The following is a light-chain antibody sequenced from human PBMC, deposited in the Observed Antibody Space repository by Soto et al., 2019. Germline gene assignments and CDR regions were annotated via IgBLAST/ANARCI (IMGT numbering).Light chain of an antibody. J-gene: IGKJ1*01. CDR2: KAS. Sequence: DIQMTQSPSTLSASVGDRVTITCRASQSISSWLAWYHQKPGTAPKLLFYKASTLQSGVPSRFSGSGSGTEFTLTISSLQPDDSATYYCQQYNDNWTFGQGTKVEIK. CDR3: QQYNDNWT. V-gene: IGKV1-5*03. CDR1: QSISSW.